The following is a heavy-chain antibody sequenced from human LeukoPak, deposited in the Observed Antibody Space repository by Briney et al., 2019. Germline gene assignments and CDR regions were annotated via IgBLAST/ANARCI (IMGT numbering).Heavy chain of an antibody. CDR1: GFTFTSYW. D-gene: IGHD6-19*01. CDR3: ARGAYSSGWYPDYFDY. V-gene: IGHV3-7*01. J-gene: IGHJ4*02. Sequence: GGSLRLSCAASGFTFTSYWMSWVRQAPGKGLEWVANIKRDGSDQYYVDSVKGRFTISRDNAKNSLYLQMNNLRAEDTAVYYCARGAYSSGWYPDYFDYWGQGTPVTVSS. CDR2: IKRDGSDQ.